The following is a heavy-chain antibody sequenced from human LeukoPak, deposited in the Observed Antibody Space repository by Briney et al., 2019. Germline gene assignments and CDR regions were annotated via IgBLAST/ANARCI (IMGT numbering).Heavy chain of an antibody. J-gene: IGHJ3*02. CDR1: GGTFSSYA. CDR2: IIPILGIA. Sequence: SVKVSCKASGGTFSSYAISWVRQAPGQGLEWMGRIIPILGIANYAQKFQGRVTITADKSTSTAYMELSSLRSEDTAVYYCARDLDYYASSGYAAFDIWGQGTMVTVSS. CDR3: ARDLDYYASSGYAAFDI. V-gene: IGHV1-69*04. D-gene: IGHD3-22*01.